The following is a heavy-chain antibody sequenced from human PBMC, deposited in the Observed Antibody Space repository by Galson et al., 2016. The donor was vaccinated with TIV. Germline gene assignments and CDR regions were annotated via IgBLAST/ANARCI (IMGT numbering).Heavy chain of an antibody. CDR1: GNSLNELV. CDR2: FDPEVAKT. Sequence: SVKVSCKVSGNSLNELVIHWVRQAPGKGLEWMGGFDPEVAKTVYAQKLQGRVTMTADTSTDTAYMELGSLRFEDTAVYYCATVAWFPGLSLDNWGQGTLVTVSS. J-gene: IGHJ4*02. D-gene: IGHD3-22*01. CDR3: ATVAWFPGLSLDN. V-gene: IGHV1-24*01.